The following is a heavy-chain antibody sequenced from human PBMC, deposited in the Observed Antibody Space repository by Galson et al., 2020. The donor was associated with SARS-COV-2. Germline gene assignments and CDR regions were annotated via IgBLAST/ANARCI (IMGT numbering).Heavy chain of an antibody. V-gene: IGHV3-21*01. CDR3: ARDRLLQQCDY. CDR2: ISSSSSYI. Sequence: GESLKISCAASGFTFSSYSMNWVRQAPGKGLEWVSSISSSSSYIYYADSVKGRFTISRDNAKNSLYLQMNSLRAEDTAVYYCARDRLLQQCDYWVQGTLVTVSS. D-gene: IGHD2-21*01. CDR1: GFTFSSYS. J-gene: IGHJ4*02.